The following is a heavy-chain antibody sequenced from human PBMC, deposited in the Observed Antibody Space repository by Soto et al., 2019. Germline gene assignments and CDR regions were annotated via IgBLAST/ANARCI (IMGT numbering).Heavy chain of an antibody. Sequence: GSLRLSCAASGFTFSSYAMSWVRQAPGKGLEWVSVIRSSGDRTYYADSVKGRFAISRDNSKNTLYMQMNSLRAEDTAVYYCAKQQGPGTPYYYAMDVWGQGTTVTVSS. CDR3: AKQQGPGTPYYYAMDV. CDR2: IRSSGDRT. D-gene: IGHD1-1*01. J-gene: IGHJ6*02. V-gene: IGHV3-23*01. CDR1: GFTFSSYA.